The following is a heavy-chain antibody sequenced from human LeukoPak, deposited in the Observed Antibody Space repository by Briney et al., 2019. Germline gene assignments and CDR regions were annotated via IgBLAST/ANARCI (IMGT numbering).Heavy chain of an antibody. CDR2: SKNKDYAYST. D-gene: IGHD3-22*01. CDR3: TRIFYYGTRGYYPDF. CDR1: GFTFSDHH. V-gene: IGHV3-72*01. Sequence: HPGGSLRLSCAASGFTFSDHHMDWVRQAPGKGLEWIGRSKNKDYAYSTVYAASVKGRFTFSRDAPKNSLYLQMNSLTTEDTAVYYCTRIFYYGTRGYYPDFWGQGTLVTVSS. J-gene: IGHJ4*02.